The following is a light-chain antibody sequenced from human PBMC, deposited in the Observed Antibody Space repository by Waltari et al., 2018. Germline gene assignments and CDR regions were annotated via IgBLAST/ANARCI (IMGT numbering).Light chain of an antibody. J-gene: IGKJ1*01. CDR1: QSVTRA. CDR3: QHYLRLPVT. V-gene: IGKV3-20*01. Sequence: ELVLTQSPGTLSLSPGESATLSCRTSQSVTRALAWYQQKPGQAPRLLNYGASNRATGIPDRFSGSGSGTDFSLTISSLGPEDFAVYYCQHYLRLPVTFGQGTKVEVK. CDR2: GAS.